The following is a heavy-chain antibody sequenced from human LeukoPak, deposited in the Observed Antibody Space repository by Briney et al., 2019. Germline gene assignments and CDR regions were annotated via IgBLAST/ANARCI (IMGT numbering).Heavy chain of an antibody. CDR3: AKDIGIYSYGYAFDY. Sequence: GGSLRLSCAASGFTFSSYAMSWVRQAPGKGLERVSAISGSGGSTYYADSVKGRFTISRDNSKNTLYLQMNSLRAEDTAVYYCAKDIGIYSYGYAFDYWGQGTLVTVSS. D-gene: IGHD5-18*01. CDR2: ISGSGGST. V-gene: IGHV3-23*01. CDR1: GFTFSSYA. J-gene: IGHJ4*02.